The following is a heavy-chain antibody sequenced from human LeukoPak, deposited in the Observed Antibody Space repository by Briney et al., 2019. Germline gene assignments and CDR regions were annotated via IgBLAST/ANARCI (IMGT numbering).Heavy chain of an antibody. CDR3: AKAYGYYYGSGSFFDRSYYYYYYYMDV. CDR2: ISGSGGST. J-gene: IGHJ6*03. Sequence: GGSLRLSCAASGFTFSSYAMSGVRQAPGKGLEWVSAISGSGGSTYYADSVKGRFTISRDNSKNTLYLQMNSLRAEDTAVYYCAKAYGYYYGSGSFFDRSYYYYYYYMDVWGKGTTVTISS. CDR1: GFTFSSYA. V-gene: IGHV3-23*01. D-gene: IGHD3-10*01.